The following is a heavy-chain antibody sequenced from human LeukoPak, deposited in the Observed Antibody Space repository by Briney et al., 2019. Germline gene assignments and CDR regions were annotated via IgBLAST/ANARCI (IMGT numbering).Heavy chain of an antibody. CDR2: INHSGST. CDR1: GGSFSGYY. J-gene: IGHJ5*02. Sequence: SETLSLTCAVYGGSFSGYYWSWIRQPPGKGLEWIGEINHSGSTNYNPSLKSRVTISVDTSKNQFSLKLSSVTAADTAVYYCARGGYDYVWGSYRSRWFDPWGQGTLVTVPS. V-gene: IGHV4-34*01. D-gene: IGHD3-16*02. CDR3: ARGGYDYVWGSYRSRWFDP.